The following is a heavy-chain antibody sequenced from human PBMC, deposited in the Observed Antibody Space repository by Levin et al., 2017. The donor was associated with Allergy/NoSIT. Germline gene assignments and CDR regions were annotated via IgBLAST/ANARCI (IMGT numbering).Heavy chain of an antibody. V-gene: IGHV4-39*01. CDR1: GDSIRTSTYY. CDR2: IYRSGST. D-gene: IGHD3-16*02. CDR3: ARRIYRTQYGAFDY. Sequence: SETLSLTCTVSGDSIRTSTYYWGWIRQPPGKGLEWLGSIYRSGSTYYNPSLKSRVTISVDASKNQFSLNLRSVTAADTAVYYCARRIYRTQYGAFDYWGQGTLVTVSS. J-gene: IGHJ4*02.